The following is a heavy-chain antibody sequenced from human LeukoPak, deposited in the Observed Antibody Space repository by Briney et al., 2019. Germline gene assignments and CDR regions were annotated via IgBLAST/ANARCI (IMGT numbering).Heavy chain of an antibody. CDR1: GFTVSSNY. CDR2: IYSGGST. Sequence: PGGSLRLSCAASGFTVSSNYMSWVRQAPGKGLGWVSVIYSGGSTYYADYVKGRFTISRDNSKNTLYLQMNSLRAEDTAVYYCARDSYYNSSGYYYVQYFDYWGQGTLVTVSS. D-gene: IGHD3-22*01. CDR3: ARDSYYNSSGYYYVQYFDY. J-gene: IGHJ4*02. V-gene: IGHV3-53*01.